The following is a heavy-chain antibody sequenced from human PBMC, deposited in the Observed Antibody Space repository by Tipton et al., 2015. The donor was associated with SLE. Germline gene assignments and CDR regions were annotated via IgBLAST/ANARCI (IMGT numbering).Heavy chain of an antibody. D-gene: IGHD6-6*01. V-gene: IGHV3-48*03. CDR1: GFTFSSYA. Sequence: SLRLSCAASGFTFSSYAMTWVRQAPGKGLEWVSYISGSGSTIYYADSVKGRFTISRDNAKNSLYLQMNSLRAEDTAVYYCARDGFDYSSSSGYYYYMDVWGKGTTVTVSS. CDR2: ISGSGSTI. J-gene: IGHJ6*03. CDR3: ARDGFDYSSSSGYYYYMDV.